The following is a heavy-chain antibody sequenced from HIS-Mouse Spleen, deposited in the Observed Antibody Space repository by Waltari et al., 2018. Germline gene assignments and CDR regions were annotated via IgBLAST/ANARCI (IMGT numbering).Heavy chain of an antibody. V-gene: IGHV3-53*01. Sequence: EVQLVESGGGLIQPGGSLRLSCAASGFTVSSNSMSWFRQAPGKGLEWVSVIYSGGSTYYADSVKGRFTISRDNSKNTLYLQMNSLRAEDTAVYYCARGGAYYYYGMDVWGQGTTVTVSS. CDR1: GFTVSSNS. CDR3: ARGGAYYYYGMDV. CDR2: IYSGGST. J-gene: IGHJ6*02.